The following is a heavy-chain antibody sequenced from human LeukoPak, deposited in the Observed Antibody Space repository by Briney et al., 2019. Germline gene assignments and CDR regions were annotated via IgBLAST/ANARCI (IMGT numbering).Heavy chain of an antibody. CDR2: IYNSGST. CDR3: AKDLPGSGWASHY. CDR1: GGSIISYH. J-gene: IGHJ4*02. V-gene: IGHV4-4*07. Sequence: KSSETLSLTCTVSGGSIISYHWSWIRQPAGKGLEWIGRIYNSGSTNYNPSLKSRVTMSVDKSKNQFSLKLSSVTAADTAVYYCAKDLPGSGWASHYWGQGTLVTVSS. D-gene: IGHD6-19*01.